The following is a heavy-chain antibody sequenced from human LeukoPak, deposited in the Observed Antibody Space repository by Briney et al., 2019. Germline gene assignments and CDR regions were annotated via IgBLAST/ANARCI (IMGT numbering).Heavy chain of an antibody. Sequence: SVKVSCKASGGTFSSYAISWVRQAPGQGLEWMGGIIPIFGTASYAQKFQGRVTITADESTSTAYMELSSLRSEDTAVYYCARVLTRGYNTKYYFDYWGQGTLVTVSS. J-gene: IGHJ4*02. V-gene: IGHV1-69*13. CDR2: IIPIFGTA. CDR3: ARVLTRGYNTKYYFDY. CDR1: GGTFSSYA. D-gene: IGHD5-24*01.